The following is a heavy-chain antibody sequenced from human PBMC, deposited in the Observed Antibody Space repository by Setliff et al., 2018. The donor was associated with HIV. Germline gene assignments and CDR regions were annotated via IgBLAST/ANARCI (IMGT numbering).Heavy chain of an antibody. CDR2: IYVSGST. Sequence: SETLSLTCTVSGGPVSSYYWSWIRQPAGKGLEWIGRIYVSGSTNYNPSLKSRVTMSVDAAKNQFSLKLSSVTAADTGLYFCARAPNRIGNMVRGVSRAYDIWGQGTMVTVSS. J-gene: IGHJ3*02. CDR3: ARAPNRIGNMVRGVSRAYDI. V-gene: IGHV4-4*07. D-gene: IGHD3-10*01. CDR1: GGPVSSYY.